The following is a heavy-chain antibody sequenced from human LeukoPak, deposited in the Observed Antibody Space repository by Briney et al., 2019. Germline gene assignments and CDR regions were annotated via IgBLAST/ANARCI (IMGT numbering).Heavy chain of an antibody. CDR2: VNLQGST. CDR3: ARRKLGFWFDP. D-gene: IGHD1-14*01. Sequence: SETLSLTCGVSGGSISNTNWWTWVRQPPGKGLEWIGEVNLQGSTNYNPSLKSRVPISVDTSKNQFSLKLSSVPAADPAVYYCARRKLGFWFDPWGQGTLVTVSS. V-gene: IGHV4-4*02. J-gene: IGHJ5*02. CDR1: GGSISNTNW.